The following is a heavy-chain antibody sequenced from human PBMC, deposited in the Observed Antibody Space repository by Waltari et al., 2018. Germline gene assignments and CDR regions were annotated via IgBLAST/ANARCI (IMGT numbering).Heavy chain of an antibody. CDR2: MNPNSGNT. Sequence: QVQLVQSGAEVKKPGASVKVSCKASGYTFTSYEINGVRPATGQGLEWMGWMNPNSGNTGYAQKFQGRVTMTRNTSISTAYMELSSLRSEDTAVYYCAREGLWSGLLTGFDPWGQGTLVTVSS. V-gene: IGHV1-8*01. CDR3: AREGLWSGLLTGFDP. D-gene: IGHD3-3*01. CDR1: GYTFTSYE. J-gene: IGHJ5*02.